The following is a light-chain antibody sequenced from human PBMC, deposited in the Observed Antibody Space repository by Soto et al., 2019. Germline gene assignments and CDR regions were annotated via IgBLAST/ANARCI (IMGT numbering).Light chain of an antibody. CDR1: QSVTSY. V-gene: IGKV3-11*01. J-gene: IGKJ5*01. CDR2: DAS. CDR3: QQRSSWPIT. Sequence: PGERATLSCRASQSVTSYLAWYQQRPGQAPRLLINDASRRATGIPHRFSGSGSGADFTLTISSLEPEDFAVYYCQQRSSWPITFGQGTRLEIK.